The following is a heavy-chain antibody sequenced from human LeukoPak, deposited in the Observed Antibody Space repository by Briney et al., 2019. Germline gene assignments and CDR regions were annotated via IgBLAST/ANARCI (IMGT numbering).Heavy chain of an antibody. CDR1: GYSYTGYY. CDR3: AREEVIAAACPTLDY. D-gene: IGHD6-13*01. V-gene: IGHV1-2*02. Sequence: GASVTVSFTPSGYSYTGYYIHWVRQAPGQGLEWMGWINPNSGGTNYAQKFQGRVTMTRDTSISTAYMELSRLRSDDTAVFYCAREEVIAAACPTLDYWGQGALVTVSS. J-gene: IGHJ4*02. CDR2: INPNSGGT.